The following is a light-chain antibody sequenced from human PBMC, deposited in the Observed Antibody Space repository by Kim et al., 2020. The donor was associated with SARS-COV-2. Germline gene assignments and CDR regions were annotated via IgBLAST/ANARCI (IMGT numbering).Light chain of an antibody. Sequence: DIQMTQSPSTLSASVGDRVTITCRASQSSSWLAWYQQKPGKAPKLLIYKASSLESGVPSRFSGSGSGTEFTLTISSLQPDDFATYYCQQYNSSPWTFGQGTKVDIK. CDR1: QSSSW. J-gene: IGKJ1*01. CDR2: KAS. CDR3: QQYNSSPWT. V-gene: IGKV1-5*03.